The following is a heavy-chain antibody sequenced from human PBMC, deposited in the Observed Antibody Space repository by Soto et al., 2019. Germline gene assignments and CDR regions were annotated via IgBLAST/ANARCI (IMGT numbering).Heavy chain of an antibody. V-gene: IGHV1-69*13. CDR2: IISIFGTA. Sequence: GASVKVSCKASGGTFSSYAISWVRQAPGQGLEWMGGIISIFGTANYAQNFLDRVTIMADQFTSTVYLELSSLRSDDTAVYYCAKDGGREGYFGNWFDPWGQGTLVTVSS. CDR3: AKDGGREGYFGNWFDP. D-gene: IGHD2-15*01. J-gene: IGHJ5*02. CDR1: GGTFSSYA.